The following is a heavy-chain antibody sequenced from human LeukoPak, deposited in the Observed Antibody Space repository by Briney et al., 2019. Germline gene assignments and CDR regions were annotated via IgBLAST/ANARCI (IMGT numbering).Heavy chain of an antibody. D-gene: IGHD2-2*01. CDR2: INPNSGGT. J-gene: IGHJ6*03. CDR3: ARERGPGPDIVVVPAAKDYYYYMDV. Sequence: GASVKVSCKASGYTFTSYGISWVRQAPGQGLEWMGWINPNSGGTNYAQKFQGRVTMTRDTSISTAYMELSRLRSDDTAVYYCARERGPGPDIVVVPAAKDYYYYMDVWGKGTTVTVSS. V-gene: IGHV1-2*02. CDR1: GYTFTSYG.